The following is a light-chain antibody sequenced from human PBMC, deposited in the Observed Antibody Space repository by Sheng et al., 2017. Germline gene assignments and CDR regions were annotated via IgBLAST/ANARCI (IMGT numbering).Light chain of an antibody. CDR2: KAS. CDR3: QRYDNYWPT. Sequence: DIQMTQSPFTLSASVGDRVTITCRASQSISSWLAWYQKKPGQAPKLLIYKASILEFALTIDSLQPGDFATYYCQRYDNYWPTFGQGTKVEIK. CDR1: QSISSW. J-gene: IGKJ1*01. V-gene: IGKV1-5*03.